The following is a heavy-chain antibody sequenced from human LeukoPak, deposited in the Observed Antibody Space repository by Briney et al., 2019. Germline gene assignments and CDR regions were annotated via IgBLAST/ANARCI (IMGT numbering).Heavy chain of an antibody. Sequence: GASVKVSCKASGYTFTGYYMHWVRQAPGQGLEWMGWINPNSGGTNYAQKFQGRVTMTRDTSISTAYMELSRLRSDDTAVYYCARGTTTHPTYDGSGYSFDYWGQGTLVTVSS. CDR1: GYTFTGYY. CDR3: ARGTTTHPTYDGSGYSFDY. D-gene: IGHD3-22*01. CDR2: INPNSGGT. V-gene: IGHV1-2*02. J-gene: IGHJ4*02.